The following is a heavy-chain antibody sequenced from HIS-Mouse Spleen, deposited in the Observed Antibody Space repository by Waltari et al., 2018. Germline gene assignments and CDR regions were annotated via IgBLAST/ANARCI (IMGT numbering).Heavy chain of an antibody. V-gene: IGHV4-39*07. D-gene: IGHD6-13*01. CDR3: AREIPYSSSWYDWYFDL. CDR2: IYYSGST. Sequence: QLQLQESGPGLVKPSETLSLTCTVSGGSIRSSSYYWGWIRQPPGQGLEWIGIIYYSGSTYYNPSLKSRVTISVDTSKNQFSLKLSSVTAADTAVYYCAREIPYSSSWYDWYFDLWGRGTLVTVSS. J-gene: IGHJ2*01. CDR1: GGSIRSSSYY.